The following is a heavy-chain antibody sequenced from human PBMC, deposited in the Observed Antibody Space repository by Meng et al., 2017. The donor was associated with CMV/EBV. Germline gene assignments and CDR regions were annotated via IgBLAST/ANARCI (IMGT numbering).Heavy chain of an antibody. D-gene: IGHD3-3*01. CDR3: ARGFGASDFWSGYPTYYYYYYGMDV. J-gene: IGHJ6*02. Sequence: SETLSLTCAVYGGSSSGYYWSWIRQPPGQGLEWIGEINHSGSTNYNPSLKSRVTISVDTSKNQFSLKLSSVTAADTAVYYCARGFGASDFWSGYPTYYYYYYGMDVWGQGTTVTVSS. CDR1: GGSSSGYY. V-gene: IGHV4-34*01. CDR2: INHSGST.